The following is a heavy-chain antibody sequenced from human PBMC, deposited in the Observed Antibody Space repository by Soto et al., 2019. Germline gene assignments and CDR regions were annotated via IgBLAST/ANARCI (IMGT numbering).Heavy chain of an antibody. J-gene: IGHJ2*01. D-gene: IGHD3-22*01. CDR1: GDSINNNDYY. Sequence: SAPLSLTCTVSGDSINNNDYYWNWIRQTPGKGLEWIGYVYYSGSTYYIPSLKSRLSMSVDTSKNQFSLKLSSVTAADTAIYYCARMSYYYDKWYFDLWGRGTLVTVSS. V-gene: IGHV4-30-4*01. CDR2: VYYSGST. CDR3: ARMSYYYDKWYFDL.